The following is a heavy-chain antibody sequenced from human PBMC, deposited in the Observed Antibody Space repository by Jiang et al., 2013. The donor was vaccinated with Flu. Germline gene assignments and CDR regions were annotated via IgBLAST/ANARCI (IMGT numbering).Heavy chain of an antibody. CDR2: ISPKSGGT. V-gene: IGHV1-2*02. CDR3: ARDYDFSSSQKRGFHS. Sequence: SGAEVKNPGASVKVSCQASGYIFTDYNIFWVRQAPGQGLEWMGWISPKSGGTNYAQNFQGRVTMTRDTSIRTAYMELASLTSDDTAVYYCARDYDFSSSQKRGFHSWGQGTLVTVSS. D-gene: IGHD3-3*01. J-gene: IGHJ4*02. CDR1: GYIFTDYN.